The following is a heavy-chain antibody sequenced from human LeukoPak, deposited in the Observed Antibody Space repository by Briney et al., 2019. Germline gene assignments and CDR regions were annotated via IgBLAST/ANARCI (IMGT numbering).Heavy chain of an antibody. CDR3: ARSHNEPNWFDP. J-gene: IGHJ5*02. D-gene: IGHD1-1*01. V-gene: IGHV4-59*08. Sequence: PSETLSLTCTVSGGSISSYYWSWIRQPPGKGLEWIGYIYYSGSTNHNPSLNSRVTISVDTSKNQFSLKLGSVTAADTAVYYCARSHNEPNWFDPWGQGTLVTVSS. CDR2: IYYSGST. CDR1: GGSISSYY.